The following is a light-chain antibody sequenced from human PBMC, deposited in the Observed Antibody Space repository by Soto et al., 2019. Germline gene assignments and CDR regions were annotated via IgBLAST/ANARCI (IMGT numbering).Light chain of an antibody. CDR1: SSDVGAYDF. J-gene: IGLJ1*01. Sequence: QSVLAQPASVSGSPGQSIAISCTGTSSDVGAYDFVSWYQQHPDKAPKLLIYEVSNRPSGVSDRFSGSKSVNTASLTISGLQAEDEADYYCSSYTSSSTSHVFGTGTKVTV. CDR3: SSYTSSSTSHV. V-gene: IGLV2-14*03. CDR2: EVS.